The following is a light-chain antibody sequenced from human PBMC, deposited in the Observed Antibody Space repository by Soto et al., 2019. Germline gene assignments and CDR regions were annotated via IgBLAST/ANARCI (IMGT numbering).Light chain of an antibody. CDR2: VAS. Sequence: ETVMTQAPSTLSASPGERATLSCRASQSVGNNIAWYQQKPGQAPRLLIYVASIRATGIPARFSGSGSGTEFTLTGTSLQSEDFAVYYFHQFNNRPPTFGGGTKVEIK. CDR1: QSVGNN. V-gene: IGKV3-15*01. CDR3: HQFNNRPPT. J-gene: IGKJ4*01.